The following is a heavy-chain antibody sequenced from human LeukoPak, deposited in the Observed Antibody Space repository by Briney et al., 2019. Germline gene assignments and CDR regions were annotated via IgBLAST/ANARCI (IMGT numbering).Heavy chain of an antibody. J-gene: IGHJ3*02. D-gene: IGHD3/OR15-3a*01. CDR1: EFTISNYA. CDR3: AKEAMDSI. Sequence: GGSWKLSWVGSEFTISNYAMSWVRQAPGKGLEWVSAISTSGSKYYADSVKGRFTISRDSSKNTLYLDLNSLRAGDTAVYYCAKEAMDSIWGQGTMVTVSS. V-gene: IGHV3-23*01. CDR2: ISTSGSK.